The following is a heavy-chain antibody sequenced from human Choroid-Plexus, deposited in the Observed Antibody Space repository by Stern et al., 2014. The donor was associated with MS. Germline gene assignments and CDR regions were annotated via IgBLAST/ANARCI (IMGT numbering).Heavy chain of an antibody. CDR1: GDSISNDNW. CDR2: VYHTGSA. CDR3: ARDQGFQLMNS. J-gene: IGHJ4*02. D-gene: IGHD2-2*01. Sequence: QLQLQESGPGLVRPSGTLSLTCAVSGDSISNDNWGRWVRQPPVKGLEWIGEVYHTGSANYDPSLKSRVTISVDKSKNQFSLRLTSMTAADTAVYYCARDQGFQLMNSWGQGTLVIVSS. V-gene: IGHV4-4*02.